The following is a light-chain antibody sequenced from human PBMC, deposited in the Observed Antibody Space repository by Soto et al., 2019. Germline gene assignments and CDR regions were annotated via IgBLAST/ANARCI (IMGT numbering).Light chain of an antibody. CDR1: ESVSSY. CDR3: QQRSNWPPLT. Sequence: EIVLTQSPATLSLSPGERATLSCRASESVSSYLAWYQQKPGQAPRLLIYDASNRATGIAARFSGSGSGTHFTLTISCLEPEDFAVYYGQQRSNWPPLTCGGGTKVDIK. V-gene: IGKV3-11*01. J-gene: IGKJ4*01. CDR2: DAS.